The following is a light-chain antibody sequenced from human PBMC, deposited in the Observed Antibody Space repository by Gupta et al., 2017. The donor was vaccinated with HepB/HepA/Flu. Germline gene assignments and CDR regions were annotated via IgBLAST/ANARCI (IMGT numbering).Light chain of an antibody. CDR2: RTD. CDR3: AAWDDSLTAWV. J-gene: IGLJ3*02. CDR1: TSNIGTNY. Sequence: QSVLTQPPSASETPGQTVTISCSGGTSNIGTNYVCWYQQVPGTAPKLLIYRTDQRPSGVPDRFSGSKSATSASRAISGLRSQDEADYYCAAWDDSLTAWVFGGGTKLTVL. V-gene: IGLV1-47*01.